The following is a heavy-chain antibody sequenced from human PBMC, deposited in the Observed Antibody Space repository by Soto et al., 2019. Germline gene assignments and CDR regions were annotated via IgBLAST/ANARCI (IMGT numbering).Heavy chain of an antibody. V-gene: IGHV3-21*01. CDR1: GFTFRSXT. CDR2: ISSNSAYI. CDR3: TRDASRDSSARGWFDP. Sequence: LXLXCAASGFTFRSXTMNWVHHAPGKWLEWFSTISSNSAYIYYTDALRGRFTISRDNAKNSLHLQMNSLRAEDTAVYYCTRDASRDSSARGWFDPWGPGTLGTVS. J-gene: IGHJ5*02. D-gene: IGHD6-13*01.